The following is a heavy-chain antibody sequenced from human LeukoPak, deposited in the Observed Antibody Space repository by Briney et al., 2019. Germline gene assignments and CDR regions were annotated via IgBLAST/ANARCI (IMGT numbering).Heavy chain of an antibody. V-gene: IGHV4-34*01. CDR3: ARVRYYYDSSGYYQPYFDY. J-gene: IGHJ4*02. D-gene: IGHD3-22*01. CDR2: INHSGST. Sequence: SETLSLTCAVYGGSFSGYYWSWIRQPPGKGLEWIGEINHSGSTNYNPSLKSRVTISVDTSKNQFSLKLSSVTAADTAVYYCARVRYYYDSSGYYQPYFDYWGQGTLVTVSS. CDR1: GGSFSGYY.